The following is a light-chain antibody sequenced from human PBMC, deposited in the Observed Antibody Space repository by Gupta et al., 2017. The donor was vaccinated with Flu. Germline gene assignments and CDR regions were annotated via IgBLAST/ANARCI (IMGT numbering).Light chain of an antibody. CDR2: GNS. Sequence: QSVLAQPPSASATPGQRVTISCSGSSSNIGSNNVNWYQQVPGTAPKLLIYGNSQRPSGVPDRFSGSKSGTSASLGISGLQSEDEADYYCAAWDDSLNGHYVFGTGTKVTAL. CDR3: AAWDDSLNGHYV. J-gene: IGLJ1*01. CDR1: SSNIGSNN. V-gene: IGLV1-44*01.